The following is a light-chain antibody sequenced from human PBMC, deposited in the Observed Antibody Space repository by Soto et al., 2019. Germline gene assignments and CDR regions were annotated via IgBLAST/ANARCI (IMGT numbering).Light chain of an antibody. J-gene: IGKJ2*01. V-gene: IGKV3-20*01. Sequence: EIVLTQSPGTLSLSPGERATLSCRASQSVSSSYLAWYQQKPGQAPRLLIYGASSRATGIPDRFSGSGSGTDFTLTISRLEPEEFAVYYCQQYGSSPQPFGQGTKREI. CDR1: QSVSSSY. CDR2: GAS. CDR3: QQYGSSPQP.